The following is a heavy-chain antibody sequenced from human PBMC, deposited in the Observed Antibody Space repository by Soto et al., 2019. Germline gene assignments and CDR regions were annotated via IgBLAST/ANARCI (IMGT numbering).Heavy chain of an antibody. V-gene: IGHV3-9*01. Sequence: PGGSLRLSCAASGFTIDSHAMHWVRQAPGKGLEWVAGINGNIDYADSVKGRFSVSRDNAKNSVYLQMSSLKPEDTAVYYCARRLYGDYDYWGQGTLVTVS. CDR2: INGNI. D-gene: IGHD4-17*01. CDR3: ARRLYGDYDY. CDR1: GFTIDSHA. J-gene: IGHJ4*02.